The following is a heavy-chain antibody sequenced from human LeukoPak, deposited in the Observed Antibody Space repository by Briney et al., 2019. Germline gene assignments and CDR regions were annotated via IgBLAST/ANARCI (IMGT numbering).Heavy chain of an antibody. V-gene: IGHV3-48*03. J-gene: IGHJ4*02. CDR2: ISTTGATI. Sequence: GGSLRLSYAASGFTFSNYEMNWVRQAPGKGLEWLSDISTTGATIYYSDSVKGRFTISRDNAKNSLYLQMNSLRAEDTALYYCARRRSSGWTEPFDFWGQGTLVTVSS. D-gene: IGHD6-19*01. CDR3: ARRRSSGWTEPFDF. CDR1: GFTFSNYE.